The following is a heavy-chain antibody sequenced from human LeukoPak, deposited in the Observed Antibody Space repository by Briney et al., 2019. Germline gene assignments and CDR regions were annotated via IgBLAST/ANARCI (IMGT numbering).Heavy chain of an antibody. D-gene: IGHD3-9*01. CDR2: IRSKAYGGTT. J-gene: IGHJ4*02. CDR1: GFTFGDYA. Sequence: PGRSLRLSCTASGFTFGDYAMSWVRQAPGKGLEWVGFIRSKAYGGTTEYAASVKGRFTISRDDSKSIAYLQMNSLKIEDTAVYYCTRANVLRYFDWLFTGDYWGQGTLVTVSS. CDR3: TRANVLRYFDWLFTGDY. V-gene: IGHV3-49*04.